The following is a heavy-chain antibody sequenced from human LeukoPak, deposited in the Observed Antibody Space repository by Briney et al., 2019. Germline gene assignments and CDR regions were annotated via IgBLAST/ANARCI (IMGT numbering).Heavy chain of an antibody. CDR3: ARAITMVRGVIIPIYYGMDV. CDR1: GGSISSGGYY. Sequence: SQTLSLTCPVSGGSISSGGYYWSWIRQHPGKGLEWIGYIYYSGSTYYNPSLKSRVTISVDTSKNQFSLKLSSVTAADTAVYYCARAITMVRGVIIPIYYGMDVWGKGTTVTVSS. J-gene: IGHJ6*04. V-gene: IGHV4-31*03. CDR2: IYYSGST. D-gene: IGHD3-10*01.